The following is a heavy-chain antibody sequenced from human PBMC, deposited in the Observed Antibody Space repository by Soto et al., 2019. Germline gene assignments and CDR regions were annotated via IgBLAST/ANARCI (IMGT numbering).Heavy chain of an antibody. CDR3: ARLDCKGYYYCMDV. CDR1: GGSFSSGDYY. D-gene: IGHD2-15*01. V-gene: IGHV4-30-4*01. J-gene: IGHJ6*02. Sequence: PSETLSLTCTVSGGSFSSGDYYWSWIRQPPWKCLEWIGYIYYSGSTYYNPSLKSRVTISVDTSKNQFSLKLSSVTAADTAVYYCARLDCKGYYYCMDVWGQGTTVTVSS. CDR2: IYYSGST.